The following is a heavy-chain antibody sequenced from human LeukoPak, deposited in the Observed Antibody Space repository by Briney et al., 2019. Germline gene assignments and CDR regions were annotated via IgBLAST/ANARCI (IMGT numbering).Heavy chain of an antibody. V-gene: IGHV4-31*03. J-gene: IGHJ4*02. Sequence: SQTPSLTCTVSGDSISSGIYYWSWIRQHPGKGPEWIGYVSYSGSTYYNPPLKSRVTISVDMSKNQFSLNLNSVTAADTAVYYCASRRYYYDSSGYRYWGQGTLVTVSS. CDR1: GDSISSGIYY. CDR3: ASRRYYYDSSGYRY. CDR2: VSYSGST. D-gene: IGHD3-22*01.